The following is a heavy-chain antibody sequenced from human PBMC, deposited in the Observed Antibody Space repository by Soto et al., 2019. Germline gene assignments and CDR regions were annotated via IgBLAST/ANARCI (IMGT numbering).Heavy chain of an antibody. D-gene: IGHD3-3*01. CDR3: ARGITIFVNYYYMDV. J-gene: IGHJ6*03. CDR1: GGSISSYY. CDR2: IYYSGST. V-gene: IGHV4-59*01. Sequence: QVQLQESGPGLVKPSETLSLTCTVSGGSISSYYWSWIRQPPGKGLEWIGYIYYSGSTNYNPSLKSRVTISVDTSKIQFSLKLSSVTAADTAVYYCARGITIFVNYYYMDVWGKGTTVTVSS.